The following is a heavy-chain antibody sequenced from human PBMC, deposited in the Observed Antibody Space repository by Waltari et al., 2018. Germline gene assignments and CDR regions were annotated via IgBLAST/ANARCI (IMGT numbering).Heavy chain of an antibody. CDR3: ALDRGALWMDV. J-gene: IGHJ6*02. D-gene: IGHD2-21*01. CDR1: EYTFTSSY. Sequence: QVQLVQSGAEVKKPGASVKISCKTSEYTFTSSYIHWVRQAPGQGLEWMGIINPSGGSTIYAQKFQGRSTMTRDTSTSTVYMELSSLRSEDTAVYYCALDRGALWMDVWGQGTTVTVSS. CDR2: INPSGGST. V-gene: IGHV1-46*01.